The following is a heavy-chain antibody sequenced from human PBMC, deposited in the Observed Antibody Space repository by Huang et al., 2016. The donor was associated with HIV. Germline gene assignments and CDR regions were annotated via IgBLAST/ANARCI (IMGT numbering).Heavy chain of an antibody. CDR1: GFTFRTYT. Sequence: QAKLVESGGGVVQPGISLRLSCAASGFTFRTYTFTWVRQAPGKGRGWVAGISYNGGNKFYADSVKGRFTISRDNSKNTVYLEVSSPRPEDSAVYYCTREFTTSVQFFDLWGQGTLVTVSS. D-gene: IGHD4-4*01. J-gene: IGHJ4*02. V-gene: IGHV3-30*04. CDR3: TREFTTSVQFFDL. CDR2: ISYNGGNK.